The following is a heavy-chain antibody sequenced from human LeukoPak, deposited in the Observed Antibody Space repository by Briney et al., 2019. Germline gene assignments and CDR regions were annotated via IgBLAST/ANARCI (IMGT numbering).Heavy chain of an antibody. J-gene: IGHJ4*02. CDR2: ISAYNGNT. D-gene: IGHD1/OR15-1a*01. V-gene: IGHV1-18*01. CDR3: ARDTPLEHGPHFDY. Sequence: GASVKVSCKASGYTFTSYGISWVRQAPGQGLEWMGWISAYNGNTNYAQKLQGRVTMTTDTSTSTAYTELRSLRSDDTAVYYCARDTPLEHGPHFDYWGQGTLVTVSS. CDR1: GYTFTSYG.